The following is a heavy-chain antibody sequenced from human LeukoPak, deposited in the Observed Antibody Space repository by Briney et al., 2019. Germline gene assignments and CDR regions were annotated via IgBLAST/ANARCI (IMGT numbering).Heavy chain of an antibody. CDR1: GFTFSSYA. J-gene: IGHJ4*02. CDR2: ISYDGSNK. Sequence: GGSLRLSCAASGFTFSSYAMHWVRQAPGKGLEWVAVISYDGSNKYYADSVKGRFTISRDNSKNTLYLQMNSLRAEDTAVYYCARDPTTYYDFWSGYYFDYWGQGTLVTVSS. V-gene: IGHV3-30-3*01. D-gene: IGHD3-3*01. CDR3: ARDPTTYYDFWSGYYFDY.